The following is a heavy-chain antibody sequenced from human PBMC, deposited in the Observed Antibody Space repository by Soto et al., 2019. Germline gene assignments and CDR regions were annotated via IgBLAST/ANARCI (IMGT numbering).Heavy chain of an antibody. V-gene: IGHV4-59*01. J-gene: IGHJ4*02. Sequence: PSETLSLTCTVSGGSISSYFWSWIRQPPGKGLEWIGYIYYSGNTNYNPSLKSRVTISVDTSEKQLSLKLSSVTAADTAVYYCARDLAAAGTPLFDFWGQGTLVTVS. D-gene: IGHD6-13*01. CDR2: IYYSGNT. CDR1: GGSISSYF. CDR3: ARDLAAAGTPLFDF.